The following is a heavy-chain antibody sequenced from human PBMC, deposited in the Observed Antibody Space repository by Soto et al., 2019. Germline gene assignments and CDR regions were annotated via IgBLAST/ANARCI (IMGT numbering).Heavy chain of an antibody. CDR1: GYTFTSYG. J-gene: IGHJ3*02. D-gene: IGHD3-22*01. V-gene: IGHV1-2*04. Sequence: ASVKVSCKASGYTFTSYGISWVRQAPGQGLEWMGWINPNSGGTNYAQKFQGWVTMTRDTSISTAYMELSRLRSDDTAVYYCARSYYDSSGFYNDAFDIWGQGTMVTVSS. CDR2: INPNSGGT. CDR3: ARSYYDSSGFYNDAFDI.